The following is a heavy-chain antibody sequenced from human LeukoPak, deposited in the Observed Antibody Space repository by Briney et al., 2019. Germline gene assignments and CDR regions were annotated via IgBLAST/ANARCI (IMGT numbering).Heavy chain of an antibody. CDR2: MNPGSGNT. CDR3: ARDGTKGSGIVLVPGAMGAY. V-gene: IGHV1-8*01. Sequence: GAAGKLSCTASGSTFTSYDINWVREAPGQGLEWMGWMNPGSGNTGYEKKFQGRVTMTRNTSISTAYMELSSLRSEETAVDYCARDGTKGSGIVLVPGAMGAYWGQGTLVTVSS. CDR1: GSTFTSYD. J-gene: IGHJ4*02. D-gene: IGHD2-2*01.